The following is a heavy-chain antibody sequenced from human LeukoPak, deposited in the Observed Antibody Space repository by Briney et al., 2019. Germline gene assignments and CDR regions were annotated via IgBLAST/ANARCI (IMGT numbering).Heavy chain of an antibody. CDR3: ARGSMRGYDSSGSFDY. J-gene: IGHJ4*02. CDR1: GYTFTSYY. Sequence: ASVKVSCKASGYTFTSYYMHWVRQAPGQGLEWMGWINPNSGGTNYAQKFQGRVTTTRDTSISTAYMELSRLRSDDTAVYYCARGSMRGYDSSGSFDYWGQGTLVTVSS. CDR2: INPNSGGT. V-gene: IGHV1-2*02. D-gene: IGHD3-22*01.